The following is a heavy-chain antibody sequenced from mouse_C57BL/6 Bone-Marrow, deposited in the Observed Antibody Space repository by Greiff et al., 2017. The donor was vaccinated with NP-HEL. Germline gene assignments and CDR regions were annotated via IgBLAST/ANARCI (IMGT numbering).Heavy chain of an antibody. J-gene: IGHJ1*03. CDR2: IHPNSGST. Sequence: GLEWIGMIHPNSGSTNYNEKFKSKATLTVDKSSSTAYMQLSSLTSEDSAVYYCAMRGDYYGSSYWYFDVWGTGTTVTVSS. V-gene: IGHV1-64*01. CDR3: AMRGDYYGSSYWYFDV. D-gene: IGHD1-1*01.